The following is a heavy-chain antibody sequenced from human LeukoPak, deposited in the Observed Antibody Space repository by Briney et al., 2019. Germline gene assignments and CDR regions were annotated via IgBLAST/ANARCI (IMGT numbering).Heavy chain of an antibody. Sequence: PSETLSLTCTVYGGSFNGYYWSWIRQPPGKGLEWIGEINPSGRTNYNPSLKSRVTISVDPSKNQFSLELSSVTAADTAVYYCARTHFIISNYFDYWGQGTLVTVSS. CDR2: INPSGRT. CDR3: ARTHFIISNYFDY. CDR1: GGSFNGYY. D-gene: IGHD3-3*02. V-gene: IGHV4-34*01. J-gene: IGHJ4*02.